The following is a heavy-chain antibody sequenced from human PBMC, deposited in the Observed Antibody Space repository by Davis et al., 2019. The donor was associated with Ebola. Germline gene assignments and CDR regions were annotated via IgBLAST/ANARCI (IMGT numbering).Heavy chain of an antibody. D-gene: IGHD3-22*01. J-gene: IGHJ4*02. CDR1: GFTFSSYG. CDR2: IWYDGSNK. V-gene: IGHV3-33*01. CDR3: ARIHDGSAEDY. Sequence: LKISCAASGFTFSSYGMHWVRQGPGKGLEWVALIWYDGSNKYYADSVKGRFTISRDNSKNTLYLQMNSLRAEDTAVYYCARIHDGSAEDYWGQETLVTVSS.